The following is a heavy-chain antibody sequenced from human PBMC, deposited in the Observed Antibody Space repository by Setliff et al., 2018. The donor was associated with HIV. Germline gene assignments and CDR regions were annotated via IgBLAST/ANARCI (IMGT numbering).Heavy chain of an antibody. V-gene: IGHV4-34*01. CDR2: INHSGST. CDR3: ARSSSSSCRFDY. Sequence: TLSLTCAVYGGSFSGYYWSWIRQPPGKGLEWIGEINHSGSTNYNPSLKSRVTISVDTSKNQFSLKLSSVTAADTAVYYCARSSSSSCRFDYWGQGTLVTVSS. D-gene: IGHD6-6*01. J-gene: IGHJ4*02. CDR1: GGSFSGYY.